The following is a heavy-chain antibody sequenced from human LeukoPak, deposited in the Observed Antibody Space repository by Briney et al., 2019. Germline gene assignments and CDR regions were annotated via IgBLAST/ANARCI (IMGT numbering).Heavy chain of an antibody. D-gene: IGHD3-10*01. CDR2: IYYSGGT. V-gene: IGHV4-59*08. Sequence: SETLSLTCTVSGGSISSYYWSWIRQPPGKGLEWIGYIYYSGGTNYNPSLKSRVTISVDTSKNQFSLKLSSVTAADTAVYYCARQGRYYGSGRHWFDPWGQGTLVTVSS. J-gene: IGHJ5*02. CDR1: GGSISSYY. CDR3: ARQGRYYGSGRHWFDP.